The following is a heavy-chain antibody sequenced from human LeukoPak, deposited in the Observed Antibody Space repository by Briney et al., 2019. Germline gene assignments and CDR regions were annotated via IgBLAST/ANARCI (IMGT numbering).Heavy chain of an antibody. CDR2: IYYSGST. V-gene: IGHV4-39*01. CDR3: ARDRACSNGVCSYFDY. J-gene: IGHJ4*02. CDR1: GGSISSTTYY. Sequence: SETLSLTCIVSGGSISSTTYYWGWIRQPPGKGLVWIGSIYYSGSTWYNPSLKSRVTVSADTSKNQFSLKLTSVTAADTAVYYCARDRACSNGVCSYFDYWGQGTVVTVSS. D-gene: IGHD2-8*01.